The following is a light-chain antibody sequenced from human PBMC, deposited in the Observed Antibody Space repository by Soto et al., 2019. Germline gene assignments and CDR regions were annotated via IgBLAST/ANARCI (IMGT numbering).Light chain of an antibody. CDR1: SSNIGSNT. Sequence: QAVVTQPPSASGTPGQRVTISCSGSSSNIGSNTVNWYQQLPGTAPKLLIYSNNQRPSGVPDRFSGSKSGTSASLAISRLQSEDEADYYCAAWDDSLNGFWVFGGGTKVTVL. V-gene: IGLV1-44*01. J-gene: IGLJ3*02. CDR2: SNN. CDR3: AAWDDSLNGFWV.